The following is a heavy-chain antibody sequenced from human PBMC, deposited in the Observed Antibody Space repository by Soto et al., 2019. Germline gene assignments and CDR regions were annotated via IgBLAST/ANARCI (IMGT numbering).Heavy chain of an antibody. CDR2: ISGSGGST. D-gene: IGHD3-3*01. Sequence: WVSSISGSGGSTYYADSVKGRFTISRDNSKNTLYLQMNSLRVEDTAVYYCAKGQGDFFFLLIRRPPRSTPFPKRRSSDL. CDR3: AKGQGDFFFLLIRRPPRSTPFPKRRSSDL. J-gene: IGHJ2*01. V-gene: IGHV3-23*01.